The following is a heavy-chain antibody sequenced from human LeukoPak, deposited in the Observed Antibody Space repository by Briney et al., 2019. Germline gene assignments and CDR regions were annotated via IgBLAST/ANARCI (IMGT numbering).Heavy chain of an antibody. D-gene: IGHD3-3*01. CDR1: GGSINSNNYY. J-gene: IGHJ4*02. CDR2: IYSSGSA. CDR3: QSRYLEWLLEY. Sequence: PSETLSLTCTVSGGSINSNNYYWGWIRQPPGKGLEWIGSIYSSGSAYYNPSLKSRVTISVDTSKNQFSLRLSSVTAADTAVYYCQSRYLEWLLEYWGQGTPVTVSS. V-gene: IGHV4-39*01.